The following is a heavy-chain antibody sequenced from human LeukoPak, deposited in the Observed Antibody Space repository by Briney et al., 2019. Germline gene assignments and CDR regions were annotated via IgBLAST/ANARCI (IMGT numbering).Heavy chain of an antibody. J-gene: IGHJ4*02. CDR2: IWYDGSNK. D-gene: IGHD5-12*01. V-gene: IGHV3-33*01. CDR3: ARGGVADIVATITRGEGSLLDY. CDR1: GFTFSSYG. Sequence: PGGSLRLSCAASGFTFSSYGMHWVRQAPGKGLEWVAVIWYDGSNKYYADSVKGRFTISRDNSKNTLYLQMNSLRAEDTAVYYCARGGVADIVATITRGEGSLLDYWGQGTLVTVSS.